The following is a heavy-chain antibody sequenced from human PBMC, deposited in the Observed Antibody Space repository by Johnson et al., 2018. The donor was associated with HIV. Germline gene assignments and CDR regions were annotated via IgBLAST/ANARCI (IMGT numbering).Heavy chain of an antibody. CDR2: ISGSGGST. D-gene: IGHD4-23*01. V-gene: IGHV3-23*04. Sequence: EVQLVESGGGLVKPGGSLRLSCAASGFTVSSNYMSWVRQAPGKGLEWVSGISGSGGSTYYADSVKGRFTISRDNSKNTMYLQINSLRAEDTAVYYCARAGYGGNYAFDIWGQGTMVTVSS. CDR1: GFTVSSNY. J-gene: IGHJ3*02. CDR3: ARAGYGGNYAFDI.